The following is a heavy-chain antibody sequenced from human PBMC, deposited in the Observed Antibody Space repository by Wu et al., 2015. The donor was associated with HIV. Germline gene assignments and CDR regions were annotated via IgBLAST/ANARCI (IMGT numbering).Heavy chain of an antibody. J-gene: IGHJ6*02. CDR3: AKRSSTVAARSGNPGKGRGITYYYGMTS. V-gene: IGHV1-18*01. CDR2: ISTYNGNT. D-gene: IGHD4-23*01. Sequence: QDQLVQSGAEVKRPGASVKVSCKASGYTFTSYGISWVRQAPGQGLEWMGWISTYNGNTNYAQKLQGRVTMTTDTFTSTAYMELKSLRSDDTAVYYCAKRSSTVAARSGNPGKGRGITYYYGMTSWAKGPRSPVSS. CDR1: GYTFTSYG.